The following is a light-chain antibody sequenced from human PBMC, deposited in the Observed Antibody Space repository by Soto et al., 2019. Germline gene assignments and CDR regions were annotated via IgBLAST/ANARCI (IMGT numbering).Light chain of an antibody. CDR3: QQRNVWPPIT. CDR2: DAS. CDR1: QSVTRS. V-gene: IGKV3-11*01. J-gene: IGKJ5*01. Sequence: EIVLTQSPATLSLSPGETSTLSCRASQSVTRSLAWLQQKPGQVPRLLIYDASTRATGIPARFSGSGSGTDFTLTINNLEPEDFAVYYCQQRNVWPPITFGQGTRLEI.